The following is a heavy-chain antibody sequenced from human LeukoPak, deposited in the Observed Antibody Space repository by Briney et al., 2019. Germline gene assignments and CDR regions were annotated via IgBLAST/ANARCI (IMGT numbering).Heavy chain of an antibody. CDR3: AMGLGYCSGGSCYYNWFDP. CDR2: IIPIFGTA. J-gene: IGHJ5*02. Sequence: SVKVSCKASGGTFSSYAISWVRQAPGQGLEWMGGIIPIFGTANYAQKFQGRVTITADESTSTAYMGLSSLRSVDTAVYYCAMGLGYCSGGSCYYNWFDPWGQGTLVTVSS. CDR1: GGTFSSYA. V-gene: IGHV1-69*13. D-gene: IGHD2-15*01.